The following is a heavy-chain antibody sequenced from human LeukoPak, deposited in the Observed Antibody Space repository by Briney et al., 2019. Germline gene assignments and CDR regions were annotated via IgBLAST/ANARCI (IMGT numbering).Heavy chain of an antibody. Sequence: SETLSLTCSVSGSSISTYYWSWIRQPPGKGLEWIGHSYYSGSTKYNPSLKSRVTISVDTSKNQFSLKLSSVAAADTAVYYCARVRRVLITTNDAFDIWGQGTMVTVSS. J-gene: IGHJ3*02. V-gene: IGHV4-59*01. D-gene: IGHD3-22*01. CDR2: SYYSGST. CDR3: ARVRRVLITTNDAFDI. CDR1: GSSISTYY.